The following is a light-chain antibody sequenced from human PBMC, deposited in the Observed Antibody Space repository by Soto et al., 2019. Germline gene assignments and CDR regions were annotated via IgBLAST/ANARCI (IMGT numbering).Light chain of an antibody. Sequence: QSVLTQPPSASGTPGQRVTISCSGSRSSVGSNTVNWYQHLPGTAPKLLIYSNNHRPSGVPDRFSASQAGASASLAISGLESEDEGDYYCAAWDASLGGFYVFGSGTKLNVL. CDR1: RSSVGSNT. V-gene: IGLV1-44*01. J-gene: IGLJ1*01. CDR2: SNN. CDR3: AAWDASLGGFYV.